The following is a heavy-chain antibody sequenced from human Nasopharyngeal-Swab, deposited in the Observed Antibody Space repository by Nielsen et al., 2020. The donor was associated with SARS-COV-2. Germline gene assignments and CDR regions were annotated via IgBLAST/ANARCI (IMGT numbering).Heavy chain of an antibody. J-gene: IGHJ6*02. CDR1: GGSFSGYY. Sequence: SETLSLTCAVYGGSFSGYYWNWIRQPPGKGLEWIGEINHGGNTNYNPSLKSRVTMLVDTSKNQFSLKLASVTAAGTALYYCSRGDEGANYYGMDVWGQGTTVTVSS. CDR2: INHGGNT. D-gene: IGHD3-16*01. CDR3: SRGDEGANYYGMDV. V-gene: IGHV4-34*01.